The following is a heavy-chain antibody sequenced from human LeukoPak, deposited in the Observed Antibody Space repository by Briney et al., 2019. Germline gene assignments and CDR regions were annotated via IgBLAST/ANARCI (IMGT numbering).Heavy chain of an antibody. V-gene: IGHV3-30*02. CDR1: GFTFSSYG. J-gene: IGHJ4*02. D-gene: IGHD5-12*01. Sequence: PGGSLRLSCAASGFTFSSYGMRWVRQAPGKGLEWVAFIRYDGSNKYYADSVKGRFTISRDNSKNTLYLQMNSLRAEDTAVYYCARDSATGYYFDYWGQGTLVTVSS. CDR2: IRYDGSNK. CDR3: ARDSATGYYFDY.